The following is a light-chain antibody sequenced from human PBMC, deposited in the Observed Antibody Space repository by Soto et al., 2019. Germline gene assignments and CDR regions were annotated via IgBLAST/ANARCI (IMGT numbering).Light chain of an antibody. V-gene: IGLV2-14*01. CDR3: ASYTGSTTLVL. CDR2: EVN. J-gene: IGLJ2*01. Sequence: QSALTQPASVSGSPGQSITISCIGSSNDVGGYRYVSWYQHVPGKAPKLLIYEVNNRPSGVSDRFSGSKSGNTASLTISGLQAEDEADYYCASYTGSTTLVLFGGGTKLTVL. CDR1: SNDVGGYRY.